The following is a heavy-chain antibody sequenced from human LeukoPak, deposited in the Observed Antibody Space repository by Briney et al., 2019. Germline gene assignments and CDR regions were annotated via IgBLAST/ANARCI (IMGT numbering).Heavy chain of an antibody. CDR1: GGSISSSSYY. CDR3: ARGRGYYYYYYMDV. J-gene: IGHJ6*03. CDR2: VYYSGST. V-gene: IGHV4-39*07. Sequence: SETLSLTCTVSGGSISSSSYYWGWIRQPPGKGLEWIGSVYYSGSTNYNPSLKSRVTISVDTSKNQFSLKLSSVTAADTAVYYCARGRGYYYYYYMDVWGKGTTVTVSS.